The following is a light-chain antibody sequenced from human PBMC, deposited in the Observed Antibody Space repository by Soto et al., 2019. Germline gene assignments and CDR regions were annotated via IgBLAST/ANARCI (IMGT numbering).Light chain of an antibody. CDR2: DAY. CDR1: QSLSSSY. CDR3: HQYGSSPLT. J-gene: IGKJ4*01. Sequence: EIVLTQSPATLSLSPGERATLSCGASQSLSSSYLAWYQQKAGLAPRLLIYDAYNRATGIPDRFSGSGSGTDFTLIISRLEPEDFAVYYCHQYGSSPLTFGGGTKVEIK. V-gene: IGKV3D-20*01.